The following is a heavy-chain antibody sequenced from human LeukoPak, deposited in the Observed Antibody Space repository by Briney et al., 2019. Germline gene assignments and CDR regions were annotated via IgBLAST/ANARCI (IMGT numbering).Heavy chain of an antibody. V-gene: IGHV3-21*01. Sequence: GGSLRLSCAASGFAFSTYAMNWVRQAPGKGLEWVSSMSSSGSYMNYADSVKGRCTMSRDNAKNSLYLQMNSLRAEDTAVYYCARGNAKRIAGGFDYWGQGTLVTVSS. J-gene: IGHJ4*02. CDR2: MSSSGSYM. CDR3: ARGNAKRIAGGFDY. D-gene: IGHD1-20*01. CDR1: GFAFSTYA.